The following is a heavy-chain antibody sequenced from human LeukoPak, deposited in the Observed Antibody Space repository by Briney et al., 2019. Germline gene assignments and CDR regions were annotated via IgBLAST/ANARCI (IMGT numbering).Heavy chain of an antibody. CDR3: ARVMITFGYYYYGMDV. CDR2: ISSSSSTI. D-gene: IGHD3-16*01. V-gene: IGHV3-48*02. J-gene: IGHJ6*02. CDR1: GFTFSSSS. Sequence: PGGSLRLSCAASGFTFSSSSMNWVRQAPGKGLEWVSYISSSSSTIYYADSVKGRFTISRDNAKNSLFLQMNSLRDEDTAVYYCARVMITFGYYYYGMDVWGQGTTVTVSS.